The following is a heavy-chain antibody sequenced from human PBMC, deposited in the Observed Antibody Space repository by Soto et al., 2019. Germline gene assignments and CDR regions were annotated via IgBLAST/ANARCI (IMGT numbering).Heavy chain of an antibody. CDR3: ARGYCSSTRCYWGWFAP. Sequence: QVQLQQWGAGLLKPSETLSLTCAVYGGSFSGYYWSWIRQPPGKGLEWIGEINHSGRTNYNPSLKGRVTISVATSKHQFSLKLRSVTAADTAVYYCARGYCSSTRCYWGWFAPWGQGTLVTVSS. CDR2: INHSGRT. V-gene: IGHV4-34*01. CDR1: GGSFSGYY. J-gene: IGHJ5*02. D-gene: IGHD2-2*01.